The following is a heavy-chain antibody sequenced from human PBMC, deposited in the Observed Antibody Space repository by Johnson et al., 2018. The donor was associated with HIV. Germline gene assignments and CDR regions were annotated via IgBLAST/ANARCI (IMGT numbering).Heavy chain of an antibody. Sequence: QVQVVESGGGVVQPGRSLRLSCAASGFTFSSYAMHWVRQAPGKGLEWVAVISYDGSNKYYADSVKGRFTISRDNSKNTLYLQMNSLRAEDTAVYYCARADSGYSNYEAFDIWGQGTMVTVSS. CDR1: GFTFSSYA. CDR2: ISYDGSNK. V-gene: IGHV3-30-3*01. J-gene: IGHJ3*02. D-gene: IGHD4-11*01. CDR3: ARADSGYSNYEAFDI.